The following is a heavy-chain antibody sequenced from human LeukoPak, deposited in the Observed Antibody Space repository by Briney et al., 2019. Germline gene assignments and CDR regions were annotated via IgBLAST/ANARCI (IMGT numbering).Heavy chain of an antibody. CDR1: GGSISSGSYY. CDR2: IYTSGSA. Sequence: SETLSLTCTVSGGSISSGSYYWSWIRQPAGKGLEWIGRIYTSGSANYNPSLKSRVTISADPSKNQFSLNLSSVTAADTAVYYCARDRSGWYFSYYYYYMDVWGKGTTVTISS. CDR3: ARDRSGWYFSYYYYYMDV. J-gene: IGHJ6*03. D-gene: IGHD6-19*01. V-gene: IGHV4-61*02.